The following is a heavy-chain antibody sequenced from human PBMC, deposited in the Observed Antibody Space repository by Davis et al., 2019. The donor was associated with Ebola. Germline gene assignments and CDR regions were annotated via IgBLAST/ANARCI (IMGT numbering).Heavy chain of an antibody. CDR1: GYSFTSYW. D-gene: IGHD1-26*01. Sequence: GESLKISCKGSGYSFTSYWIGWVRQMPGKGLEWMGIIYPGDSDTRYSPSFQGQVTISADKSISTAYLQWSSLKASDTAMYYCARPRPLWRLWELQGSAFDIWGQGTMVTVSS. CDR3: ARPRPLWRLWELQGSAFDI. J-gene: IGHJ3*02. V-gene: IGHV5-51*01. CDR2: IYPGDSDT.